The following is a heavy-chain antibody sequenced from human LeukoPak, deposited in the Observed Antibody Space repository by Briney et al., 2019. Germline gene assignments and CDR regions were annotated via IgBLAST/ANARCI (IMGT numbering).Heavy chain of an antibody. D-gene: IGHD6-19*01. V-gene: IGHV3-30*03. CDR3: ARDWGSSDWYNWFDP. CDR1: GFDFSTYA. J-gene: IGHJ5*02. CDR2: MSYGGDIQ. Sequence: GSLRLSCVASGFDFSTYAMHWDRQAPGKGLEWVAIMSYGGDIQYTDSVKGRFTISRDNSENTVYLQMNNLRTEDTAVYHCARDWGSSDWYNWFDPWGQGTLVTVSS.